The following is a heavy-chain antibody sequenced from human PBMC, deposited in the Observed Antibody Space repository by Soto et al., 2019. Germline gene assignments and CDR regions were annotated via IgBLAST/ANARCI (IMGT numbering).Heavy chain of an antibody. CDR3: AKGASTVFYYYYMDV. D-gene: IGHD1-26*01. J-gene: IGHJ6*03. CDR1: GFTFSSYA. CDR2: ISGSGGST. V-gene: IGHV3-23*01. Sequence: GGSLRLSCAASGFTFSSYAMRWVRQAPGKGLEWVSTISGSGGSTDYAGSVKGRFTISRDNSNNTLYLQLNSLSAEDTAVYYCAKGASTVFYYYYMDVWGQGTTVTVSS.